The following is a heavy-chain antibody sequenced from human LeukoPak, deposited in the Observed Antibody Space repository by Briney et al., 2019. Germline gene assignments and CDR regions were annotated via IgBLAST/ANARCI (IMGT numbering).Heavy chain of an antibody. Sequence: PSETLSLTCTVSGGSISSYYWSWIRQPPGKGLEWIGYIYYSGSTNYNPSLKSRVTISVDTSKNQFSLKLSSVTAADTAVYYCARDAEKEYFQHWGQGTLVTVSS. CDR1: GGSISSYY. V-gene: IGHV4-59*01. J-gene: IGHJ1*01. CDR3: ARDAEKEYFQH. CDR2: IYYSGST.